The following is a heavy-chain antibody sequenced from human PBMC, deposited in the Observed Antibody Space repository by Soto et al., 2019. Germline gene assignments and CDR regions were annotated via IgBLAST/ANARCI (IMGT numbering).Heavy chain of an antibody. J-gene: IGHJ6*02. Sequence: VEALKSSCKRSGDKFTSYWICWVRQIPGKGLEWMGIIYPGDSDTRYSPSFQGQVTISADKSISTAYLQWSSLKASDTAMYYCARNYYDSSGRYGMDVWGQGTTVTVSS. CDR2: IYPGDSDT. D-gene: IGHD3-22*01. CDR1: GDKFTSYW. CDR3: ARNYYDSSGRYGMDV. V-gene: IGHV5-51*01.